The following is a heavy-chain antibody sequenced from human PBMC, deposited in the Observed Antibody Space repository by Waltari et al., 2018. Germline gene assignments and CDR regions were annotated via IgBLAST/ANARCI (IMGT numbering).Heavy chain of an antibody. CDR2: INWDGSST. Sequence: EEQLVESGGGVVRPGGSLRLSCAASGFPFDHYAMAWVRQAPGKGLEWVSGINWDGSSTGYADCGKGRFTISRDNAKNSLHLHVNSLTAEDTAFYYCARVNSNYVNWFDPWGQGTLVIVSS. J-gene: IGHJ5*02. V-gene: IGHV3-20*04. D-gene: IGHD4-4*01. CDR1: GFPFDHYA. CDR3: ARVNSNYVNWFDP.